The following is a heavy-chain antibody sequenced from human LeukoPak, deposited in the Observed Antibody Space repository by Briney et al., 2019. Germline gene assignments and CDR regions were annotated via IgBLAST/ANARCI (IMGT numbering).Heavy chain of an antibody. V-gene: IGHV3-23*01. Sequence: GGSLRLSCTVSGFTVSTNSMSWVRQTPGKGLEWVSGISGSGGSTYYADSVKGRFTLSRDNSENTLSLQMNSLRAEDTAVYYCAKGQRSPLLLIAAAATGADYWGQGTLVTVSS. CDR1: GFTVSTNS. CDR3: AKGQRSPLLLIAAAATGADY. D-gene: IGHD6-13*01. CDR2: ISGSGGST. J-gene: IGHJ4*02.